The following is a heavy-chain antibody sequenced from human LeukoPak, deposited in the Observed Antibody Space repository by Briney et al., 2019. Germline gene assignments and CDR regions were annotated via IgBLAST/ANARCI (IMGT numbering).Heavy chain of an antibody. CDR3: ARSMTTVATSPYY. CDR1: GFTFSSYS. D-gene: IGHD4-17*01. Sequence: GGSLRLSCAASGFTFSSYSMNWVRQAPGKGLEWVSYISSSSSTIYYADSVKGRFTISRDNSKSTLYLQMNSLRAEDTAVYYCARSMTTVATSPYYWGQGTLVTVSS. J-gene: IGHJ4*02. V-gene: IGHV3-48*01. CDR2: ISSSSSTI.